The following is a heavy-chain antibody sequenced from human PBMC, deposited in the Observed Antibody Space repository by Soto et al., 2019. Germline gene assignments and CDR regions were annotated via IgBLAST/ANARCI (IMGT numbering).Heavy chain of an antibody. CDR1: GGTFSSYA. J-gene: IGHJ6*02. CDR3: ARGYSSSSWIYYYGMDV. D-gene: IGHD6-6*01. V-gene: IGHV1-69*13. Sequence: GASVKVSCKASGGTFSSYAISWVRQAPGQGLEWMGGIIPILGTANYAQKFQGRVTITADESTSTAYMELSSLRSEDTAVYYCARGYSSSSWIYYYGMDVWGQGTTVTVSS. CDR2: IIPILGTA.